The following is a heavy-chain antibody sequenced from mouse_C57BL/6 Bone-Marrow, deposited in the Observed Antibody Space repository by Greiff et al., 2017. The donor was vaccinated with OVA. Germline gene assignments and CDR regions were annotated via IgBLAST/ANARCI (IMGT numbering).Heavy chain of an antibody. CDR2: ISDGGSYT. D-gene: IGHD2-4*01. J-gene: IGHJ3*01. V-gene: IGHV5-4*03. CDR1: GFTFSSYA. CDR3: ARYDYDGAWFAY. Sequence: EVKLVESGGGLVKPGGSLKLSCAASGFTFSSYAMSWVRQTPEKRLEWVATISDGGSYTYYPDNVKGRFTISRDNAKNNLFMQMRHLKSEDTAMYYCARYDYDGAWFAYWGQGTLVTVSA.